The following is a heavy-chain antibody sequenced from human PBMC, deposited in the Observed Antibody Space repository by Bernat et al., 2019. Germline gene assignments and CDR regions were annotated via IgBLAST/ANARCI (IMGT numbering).Heavy chain of an antibody. D-gene: IGHD2-2*01. V-gene: IGHV3-66*01. Sequence: EVQLVESGGGLVQPGGSLRLSCAASGFTVSSNYMSWVRQAPGKGLEWVSVIYSGGSTYYADSVKGRFTISRDNSKNTLYLQMNSLRAEDTAVYYCARDTSAEGGSVDGMDVWGQGTTVTVSS. CDR1: GFTVSSNY. CDR2: IYSGGST. CDR3: ARDTSAEGGSVDGMDV. J-gene: IGHJ6*02.